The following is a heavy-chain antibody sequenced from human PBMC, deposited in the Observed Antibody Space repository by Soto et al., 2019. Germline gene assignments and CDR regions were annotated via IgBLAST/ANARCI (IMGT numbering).Heavy chain of an antibody. CDR1: GYTFTSYG. CDR2: ISAYNGNT. D-gene: IGHD2-2*01. Sequence: ASVKVSCKASGYTFTSYGISWVRQAPGQGLEWMGWISAYNGNTNYAQELQGRVTITTDTSTSTAYMELRSLRSDDTAVYYCARVVGVVPAAMRLNWFDPWGQGTLVTVSS. CDR3: ARVVGVVPAAMRLNWFDP. V-gene: IGHV1-18*04. J-gene: IGHJ5*02.